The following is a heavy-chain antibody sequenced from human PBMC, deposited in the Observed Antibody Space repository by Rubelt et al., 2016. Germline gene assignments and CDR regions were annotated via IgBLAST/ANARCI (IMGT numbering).Heavy chain of an antibody. CDR3: ARDPDDFWSGYYRNWFDP. Sequence: QVQLVQSGAEVKKPGASVKVSCKASEYTFTGYYMHWVRQAPGQGLEWMGWINPNSGGTNYAQKFQGRVTMTRDTSISTAYMELSRLRSDDTAVYYCARDPDDFWSGYYRNWFDPWGQGTLVTVSS. CDR2: INPNSGGT. CDR1: EYTFTGYY. V-gene: IGHV1-2*02. D-gene: IGHD3-3*01. J-gene: IGHJ5*02.